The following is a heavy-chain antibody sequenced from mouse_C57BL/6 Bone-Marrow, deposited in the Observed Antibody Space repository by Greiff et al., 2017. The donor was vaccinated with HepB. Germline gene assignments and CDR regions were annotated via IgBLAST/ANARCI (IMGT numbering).Heavy chain of an antibody. CDR3: ARRGYYAYYFDY. V-gene: IGHV2-2*01. CDR1: GFSLTSYG. CDR2: IWSGGST. Sequence: QVQLQQSGPGLVQPSQSLSITCTVSGFSLTSYGVHWVRQSPGKGLEWLGVIWSGGSTDYNAAFISRLSISKDNSKSKVFFKMNSLQADDTAIYYCARRGYYAYYFDYWGQGTTLTVSS. D-gene: IGHD1-1*01. J-gene: IGHJ2*01.